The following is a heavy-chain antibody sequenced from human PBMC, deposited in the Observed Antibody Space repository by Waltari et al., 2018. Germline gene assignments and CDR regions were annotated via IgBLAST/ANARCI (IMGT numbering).Heavy chain of an antibody. V-gene: IGHV4-59*01. J-gene: IGHJ2*01. CDR2: IYYSGST. D-gene: IGHD4-4*01. Sequence: QVQLQESGPGLVKPSETLSLTCTVSGGSIISYYWSWIRTPPGQGREWSGYIYYSGSTNYNPSLKSRVTISVDTSKNQFSLKLSSVTAADTAVYYCARVGLRRDGYSLREYWYFDLWGRGTLVTVSS. CDR1: GGSIISYY. CDR3: ARVGLRRDGYSLREYWYFDL.